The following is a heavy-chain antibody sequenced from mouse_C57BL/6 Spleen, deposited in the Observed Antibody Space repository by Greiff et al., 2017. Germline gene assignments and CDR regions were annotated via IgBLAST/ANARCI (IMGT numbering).Heavy chain of an antibody. V-gene: IGHV3-6*01. Sequence: EVQLQESGPGLVKPSQSLSLTCSVTGYSITSGYYWNWIRQFPGNKLEWMGYISYDGSNNYNPSLKNRISITRDTSKNQFFLKLNSVTTEDTATYYCARGENYSNYFDYWGQGTTLTVSS. D-gene: IGHD2-5*01. CDR2: ISYDGSN. J-gene: IGHJ2*01. CDR3: ARGENYSNYFDY. CDR1: GYSITSGYY.